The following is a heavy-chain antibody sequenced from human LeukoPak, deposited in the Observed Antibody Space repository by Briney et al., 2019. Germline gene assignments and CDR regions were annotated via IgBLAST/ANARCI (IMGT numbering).Heavy chain of an antibody. D-gene: IGHD3-10*01. CDR3: ARVEWFGELSPFDI. CDR2: IHYSGST. CDR1: GGSINNFY. J-gene: IGHJ3*02. Sequence: SETLSLTGTGSGGSINNFYWSWIRHPPGKGLEWIVYIHYSGSTNYNHSLKSRVTISVDTSKNQFSLKLSSVTDADTAVYYCARVEWFGELSPFDIWGQGTMVTVSS. V-gene: IGHV4-59*01.